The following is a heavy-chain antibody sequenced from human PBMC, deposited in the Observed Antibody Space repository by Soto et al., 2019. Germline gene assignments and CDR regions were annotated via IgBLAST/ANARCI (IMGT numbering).Heavy chain of an antibody. CDR3: AKDLVGYCGSGSDYYYYYMDV. J-gene: IGHJ6*03. CDR1: GFTFSSYA. CDR2: ISGSGGST. D-gene: IGHD3-10*01. V-gene: IGHV3-23*01. Sequence: EVQLLESGGGLVQPGGSLRLSCAASGFTFSSYAMSWVRQAPGKGLEWVSAISGSGGSTYYADSVKGRFTISRDNSKNTLYMQMNSLRAEDTAVYYCAKDLVGYCGSGSDYYYYYMDVWGKGTTVTVSS.